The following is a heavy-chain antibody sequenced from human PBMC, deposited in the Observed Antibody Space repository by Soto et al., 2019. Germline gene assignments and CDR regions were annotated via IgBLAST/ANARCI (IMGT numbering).Heavy chain of an antibody. J-gene: IGHJ4*02. CDR2: IWYHGSNK. Sequence: SGASLRLSCVASGFTFSNYCMHWVRQAPGKGLEWVALIWYHGSNKYYADSVRGRFTISRDTSKNTLYLQMNSLRAEDTALYYCARDLSGPLDYWGQGTPVTVSS. V-gene: IGHV3-33*01. CDR3: ARDLSGPLDY. CDR1: GFTFSNYC. D-gene: IGHD3-16*02.